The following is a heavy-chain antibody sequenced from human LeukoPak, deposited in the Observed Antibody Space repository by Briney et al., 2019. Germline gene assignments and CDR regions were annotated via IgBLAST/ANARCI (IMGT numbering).Heavy chain of an antibody. CDR1: GFTFSSYG. Sequence: GGSLRLSCAASGFTFSSYGMHWVRHGPGKGLEWVVVISYDGSNKYYADSVKARFTISRDNSKNTLYLQMNSLRAEDTAVYYCARSPLGYCSSTSCSPDLDYWGQGTLVTVSS. D-gene: IGHD2-2*01. CDR3: ARSPLGYCSSTSCSPDLDY. V-gene: IGHV3-30*03. CDR2: ISYDGSNK. J-gene: IGHJ4*02.